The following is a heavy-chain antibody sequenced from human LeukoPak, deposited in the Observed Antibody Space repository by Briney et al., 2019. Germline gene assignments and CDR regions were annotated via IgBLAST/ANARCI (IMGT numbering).Heavy chain of an antibody. CDR1: GFIFNNYG. Sequence: GGSLRLSCAASGFIFNNYGLVWVRQAPGKGLELVSAISDDGGGTTYADFVKGRFTISRDNSKNTVFLQMNSLRAEDTALHYCAKGSSGYFLDVWGQGTLVTVSS. J-gene: IGHJ4*02. V-gene: IGHV3-23*01. D-gene: IGHD3-22*01. CDR2: ISDDGGGT. CDR3: AKGSSGYFLDV.